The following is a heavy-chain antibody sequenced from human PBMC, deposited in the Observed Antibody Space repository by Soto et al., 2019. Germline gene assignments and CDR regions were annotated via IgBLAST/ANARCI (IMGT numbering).Heavy chain of an antibody. D-gene: IGHD2-21*02. Sequence: SETLSLTCTVSGASSSTTNYYWGWVRQPPGKGLDWIGNIYYGGTTYYNPSLKSRVTISVDTSKNHFSLKVNSVTAADTAVYYCATFVVPAGRHTDFDFWGPGTLVTVSS. CDR1: GASSSTTNYY. V-gene: IGHV4-39*02. CDR2: IYYGGTT. CDR3: ATFVVPAGRHTDFDF. J-gene: IGHJ4*02.